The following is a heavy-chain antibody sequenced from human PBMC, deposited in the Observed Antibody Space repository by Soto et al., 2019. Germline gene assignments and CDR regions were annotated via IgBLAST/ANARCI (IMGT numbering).Heavy chain of an antibody. V-gene: IGHV4-31*03. CDR1: GGSISSGGYY. D-gene: IGHD3-22*01. J-gene: IGHJ3*02. CDR2: LYYSGST. Sequence: QVQLQESGPGLVKPSQTLSLTCTVSGGSISSGGYYWSWIRQHPGKGLEWIGYLYYSGSTYYNPSLKSRVTISVDTSKNQCSLKPSSVTAADTAVYYCARVDRQNAFDIWGQGTMVTVSS. CDR3: ARVDRQNAFDI.